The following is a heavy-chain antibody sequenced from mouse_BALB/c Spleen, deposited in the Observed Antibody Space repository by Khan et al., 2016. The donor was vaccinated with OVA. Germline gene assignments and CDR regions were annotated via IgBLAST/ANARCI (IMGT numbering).Heavy chain of an antibody. CDR3: SRTGYYYFDH. Sequence: EVELVESGGGLVQPGGSRKLSCAASGFTFSGFGMHWVRQAPEKGLEWVAYISSGSSTIYYADTVKGRVTSSRHNPKNTLFLQMTVLRSDDTAMYFWSRTGYYYFDHWGQGTTLTVSS. CDR2: ISSGSSTI. J-gene: IGHJ2*01. CDR1: GFTFSGFG. D-gene: IGHD2-3*01. V-gene: IGHV5-17*02.